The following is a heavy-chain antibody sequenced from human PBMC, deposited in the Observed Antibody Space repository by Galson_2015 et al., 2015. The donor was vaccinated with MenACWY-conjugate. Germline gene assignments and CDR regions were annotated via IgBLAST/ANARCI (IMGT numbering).Heavy chain of an antibody. CDR2: INSDGRST. CDR3: ARLGGNYRTTSHFDY. D-gene: IGHD1-26*01. Sequence: SLRLSCAASGFTFSTYWMHWVRQAPGKGLVWVSRINSDGRSTSYADSVKGRFTISRDNAKNTLYLQTNSLRAEDTAVYYCARLGGNYRTTSHFDYWGQGTLVT. V-gene: IGHV3-74*01. CDR1: GFTFSTYW. J-gene: IGHJ4*02.